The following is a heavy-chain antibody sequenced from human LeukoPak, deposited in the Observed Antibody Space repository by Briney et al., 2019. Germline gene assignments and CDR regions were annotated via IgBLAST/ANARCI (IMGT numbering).Heavy chain of an antibody. Sequence: SETLSLTCAVYGGSFSGYYWSWIRQPPGKGLEWIGEINHSGSTNYNPSLKSRVTISVDTSKNQFSLKLSSVTAADTAVYYCARHQPPRGATTPGLYYYYYYMDVWGKGTTVTVSS. V-gene: IGHV4-34*01. CDR2: INHSGST. D-gene: IGHD1-26*01. CDR1: GGSFSGYY. CDR3: ARHQPPRGATTPGLYYYYYYMDV. J-gene: IGHJ6*03.